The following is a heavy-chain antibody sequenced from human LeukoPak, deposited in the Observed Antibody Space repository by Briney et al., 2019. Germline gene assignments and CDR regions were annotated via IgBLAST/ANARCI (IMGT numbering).Heavy chain of an antibody. CDR3: ARGYPNAFDI. J-gene: IGHJ3*02. CDR1: GFTFSSYW. CDR2: ISSGGSST. V-gene: IGHV3-74*01. Sequence: GGSLRLSCAASGFTFSSYWMHWVRQVPGKGLVWVSRISSGGSSTTYADSVKGRFTISRDNAKNTLYLQMNSLRVEDTAVYYCARGYPNAFDIWGQGTMVTV. D-gene: IGHD1-1*01.